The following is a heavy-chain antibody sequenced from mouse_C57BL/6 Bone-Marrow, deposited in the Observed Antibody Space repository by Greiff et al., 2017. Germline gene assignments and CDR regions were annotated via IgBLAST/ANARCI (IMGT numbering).Heavy chain of an antibody. Sequence: EVQLQQSGPELVKPGASVKISCKASGYSFTGYYMNWVKQSPEKSLEWIGEINPSTGGTTYNQKFKAKATLTVDKSSSTAYMQLKSLTSEDSAVYYCARSGGRITTVVADFDYWGQGTTRTVSS. J-gene: IGHJ2*01. CDR3: ARSGGRITTVVADFDY. CDR2: INPSTGGT. D-gene: IGHD1-1*01. V-gene: IGHV1-42*01. CDR1: GYSFTGYY.